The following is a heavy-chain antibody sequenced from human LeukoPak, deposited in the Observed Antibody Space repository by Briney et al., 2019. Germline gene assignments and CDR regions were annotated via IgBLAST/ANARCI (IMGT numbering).Heavy chain of an antibody. D-gene: IGHD5-12*01. J-gene: IGHJ4*02. CDR1: GFTFSSYA. Sequence: HPGRSLRLSCAASGFTFSSYAMHWVRQAPGKGLEWVAVISYDGSNKYYADSVKGRFTISRDNSKNTLYLQMNSLRAEDTAVYYCARAAGGYRGYFDYWGQRTLVTVSS. CDR2: ISYDGSNK. V-gene: IGHV3-30*04. CDR3: ARAAGGYRGYFDY.